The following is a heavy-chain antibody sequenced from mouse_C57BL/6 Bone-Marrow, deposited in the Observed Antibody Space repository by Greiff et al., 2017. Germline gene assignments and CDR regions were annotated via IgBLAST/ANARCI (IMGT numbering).Heavy chain of an antibody. Sequence: EVQGVESGEGLVKPGGSLKLSCAASGFTFSSYAMSWVRQTPEKRLEWVAYISSGGDYIYYADTVKGRFTISRDNARNTLYLQMSSLKSEDTAMYYCTREGDWDVDAYWGQGTLVTVSA. CDR2: ISSGGDYI. CDR1: GFTFSSYA. CDR3: TREGDWDVDAY. J-gene: IGHJ3*01. D-gene: IGHD4-1*01. V-gene: IGHV5-9-1*02.